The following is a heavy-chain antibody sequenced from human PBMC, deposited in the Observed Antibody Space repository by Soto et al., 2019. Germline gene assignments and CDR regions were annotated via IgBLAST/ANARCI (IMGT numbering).Heavy chain of an antibody. Sequence: TSETLSLTCTVSGGSISSEDCFWSWIRQPPGKGLEWIGYIYYSGSTFYNPSLKSRVTMSVDTAKSQFSLKLSSVTAADTAVYYCARDGYRFESYYYYGLDVWGQGTTVTVSS. CDR1: GGSISSEDCF. CDR3: ARDGYRFESYYYYGLDV. J-gene: IGHJ6*02. V-gene: IGHV4-30-4*01. CDR2: IYYSGST. D-gene: IGHD5-18*01.